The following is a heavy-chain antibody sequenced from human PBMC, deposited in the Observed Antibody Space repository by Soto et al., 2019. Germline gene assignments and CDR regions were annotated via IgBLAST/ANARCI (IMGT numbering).Heavy chain of an antibody. D-gene: IGHD5-12*01. CDR3: ARDGDIVATVPHFDY. CDR1: GFTFSSYG. Sequence: QVQLVESGGGVVQPGRSLRLSCAASGFTFSSYGMHWVRQAPGKGLAWVAVIWYDGSNKYYADSVKGRFTISRDNSKNTLYLQMNSLRAEDTAVYYCARDGDIVATVPHFDYWGQGTLVTVSS. J-gene: IGHJ4*02. CDR2: IWYDGSNK. V-gene: IGHV3-33*01.